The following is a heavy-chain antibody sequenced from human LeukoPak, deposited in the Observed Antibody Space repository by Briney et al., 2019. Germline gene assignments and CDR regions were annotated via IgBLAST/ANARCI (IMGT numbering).Heavy chain of an antibody. D-gene: IGHD4-23*01. J-gene: IGHJ4*02. CDR1: GLTVSDNY. V-gene: IGHV3-66*01. Sequence: GGSLRLSCAVSGLTVSDNYMSWVRQAPGKGLEWVSLIFRGGAPYYADSVKGRFAISRDNAKNSLYLQMNSLRPEDTAVYYCVRGATAVTRHLDYWGQGTLVTVSS. CDR3: VRGATAVTRHLDY. CDR2: IFRGGAP.